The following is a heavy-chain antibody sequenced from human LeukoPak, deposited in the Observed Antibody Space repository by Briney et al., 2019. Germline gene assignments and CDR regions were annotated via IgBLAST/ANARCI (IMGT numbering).Heavy chain of an antibody. D-gene: IGHD3-3*01. V-gene: IGHV3-30*12. CDR3: ARGEWRT. Sequence: GESLKISCKGSGYSFTSYWIGWVRQAPGKGLEWVAVISYDGSNKYYADSVKGRFTISRDNSKNTLYLQMNSLRVEDTAVYYCARGEWRTWGQGTLVTVSS. CDR1: GYSFTSYW. CDR2: ISYDGSNK. J-gene: IGHJ5*02.